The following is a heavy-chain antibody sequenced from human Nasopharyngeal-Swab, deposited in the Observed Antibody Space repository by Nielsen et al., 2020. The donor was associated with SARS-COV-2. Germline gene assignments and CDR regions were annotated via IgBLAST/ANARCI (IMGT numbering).Heavy chain of an antibody. CDR2: ISAYNGNT. CDR3: ARDFGIAAAGGYYYYYYMDV. D-gene: IGHD6-13*01. J-gene: IGHJ6*03. V-gene: IGHV1-18*01. Sequence: WVRQAPGQGLEWMGWISAYNGNTNYAQKLQGRVTMTTDTSTSTAYMELRGLRSDDTAVYYCARDFGIAAAGGYYYYYYMDVWGKGTTVTVSS.